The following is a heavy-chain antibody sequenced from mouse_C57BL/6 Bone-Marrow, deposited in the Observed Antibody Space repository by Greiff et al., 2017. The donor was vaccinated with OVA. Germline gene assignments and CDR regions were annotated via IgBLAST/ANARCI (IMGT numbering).Heavy chain of an antibody. CDR2: ILPNSGST. Sequence: VQLQQPGAELVKPGASVKLSCKASGYTFTSYWMNWVKQRPGQGLEWIGMILPNSGSTNYNEKFTSKATLTVDKSSSTAYMQLSSLTSEDSAVYYSSRCDYYGLYYFDYWGQGTTLTVSS. J-gene: IGHJ2*01. CDR3: SRCDYYGLYYFDY. CDR1: GYTFTSYW. D-gene: IGHD1-2*01. V-gene: IGHV1-64*01.